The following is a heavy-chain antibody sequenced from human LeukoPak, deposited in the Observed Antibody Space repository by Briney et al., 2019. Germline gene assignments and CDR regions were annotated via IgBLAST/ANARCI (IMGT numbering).Heavy chain of an antibody. CDR2: IWYDGSNK. CDR1: GFTFSNYG. CDR3: AREGPRGNSQFDY. J-gene: IGHJ4*02. D-gene: IGHD2/OR15-2a*01. Sequence: GGSLRLSCAASGFTFSNYGMHWVRQAPGKGLEWVALIWYDGSNKCYTDSVKGRLTISRDNSKDTLFLQMNSLRVEDTAVYYCAREGPRGNSQFDYWGQGTLVTVSS. V-gene: IGHV3-33*01.